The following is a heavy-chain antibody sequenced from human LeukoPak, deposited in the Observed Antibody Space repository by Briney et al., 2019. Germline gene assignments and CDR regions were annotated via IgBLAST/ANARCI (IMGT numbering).Heavy chain of an antibody. D-gene: IGHD3-3*01. Sequence: GGSLRLSCAASGFALSNFAMSWVRQAPGKGLEWVSAMSGSGYYTYYVESVKGRFTISRDNSKNTLYLHMNSLRADDTAVYYCAKMEGQRLYDYCMDVWGRGTTVTVSS. CDR3: AKMEGQRLYDYCMDV. J-gene: IGHJ6*03. CDR1: GFALSNFA. CDR2: MSGSGYYT. V-gene: IGHV3-23*01.